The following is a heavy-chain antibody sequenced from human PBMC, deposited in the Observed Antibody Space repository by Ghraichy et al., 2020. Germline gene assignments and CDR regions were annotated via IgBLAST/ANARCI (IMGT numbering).Heavy chain of an antibody. CDR1: GGSFSGYY. J-gene: IGHJ4*02. CDR3: ARDYYYGSGSYYNSGIDY. CDR2: INHSGST. Sequence: SETLSLTCAVYGGSFSGYYWSWIRQPPGKGLEWIGEINHSGSTNCNPSLKSRVTISVDTSKNQFSLKLSSVTAADTAVYYCARDYYYGSGSYYNSGIDYWGQGTLVTVSS. V-gene: IGHV4-34*01. D-gene: IGHD3-10*01.